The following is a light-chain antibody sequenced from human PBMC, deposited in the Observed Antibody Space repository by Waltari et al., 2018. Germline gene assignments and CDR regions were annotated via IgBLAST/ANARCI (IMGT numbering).Light chain of an antibody. CDR1: SSDVGGYNY. J-gene: IGLJ2*01. CDR3: ASYTSTRTVV. CDR2: YVT. V-gene: IGLV2-14*03. Sequence: QSALTQPASVSGSPGQSITISCPGTSSDVGGYNYVPWYQQPPGNAPKLIIFYVTRWPSGVSNRFSGSKSGNTASLTIFGRQAEDEADYYCASYTSTRTVVFGGGTRVTVL.